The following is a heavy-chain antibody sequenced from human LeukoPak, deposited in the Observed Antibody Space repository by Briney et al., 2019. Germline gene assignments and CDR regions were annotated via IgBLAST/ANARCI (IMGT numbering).Heavy chain of an antibody. CDR2: IYYSGST. V-gene: IGHV4-59*01. CDR3: ARSPSIAVAGICHFDL. J-gene: IGHJ2*01. D-gene: IGHD6-19*01. Sequence: SETLSLTCTVSGGSISSYYWSWIRQPPGKGLEWIGYIYYSGSTNYNPSLKSRVTISVDTSKNQFSLKLSSVTAPDTAVYYCARSPSIAVAGICHFDLWGRGTLVTVSS. CDR1: GGSISSYY.